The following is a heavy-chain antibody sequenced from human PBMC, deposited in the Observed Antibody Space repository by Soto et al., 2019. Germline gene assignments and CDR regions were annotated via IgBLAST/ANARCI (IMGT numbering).Heavy chain of an antibody. V-gene: IGHV4-59*01. Sequence: SESLSLTCTVSGGSISSSSWSWMRQPPGKGLEWIGYIYYSGSTNYNPSLKSRLTISVDTSKNHFSLKLSSVTAADTAVYYCARWTYYYDSSGYYNWFDPWGQGTLVTVSS. J-gene: IGHJ5*02. D-gene: IGHD3-22*01. CDR2: IYYSGST. CDR1: GGSISSSS. CDR3: ARWTYYYDSSGYYNWFDP.